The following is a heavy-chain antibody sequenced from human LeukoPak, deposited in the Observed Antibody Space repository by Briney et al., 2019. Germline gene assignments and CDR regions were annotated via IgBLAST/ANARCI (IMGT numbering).Heavy chain of an antibody. Sequence: PSETLSLTCAVYGGSFSGYYWSWIRQPPGKGLGWIGEINHSGSTNYNPSLKSRVTISVDTSKNQFSLKPSSVTAADTAVYYCASSPRSAAGDSGYWGQGTLVTVSS. CDR1: GGSFSGYY. J-gene: IGHJ4*02. CDR3: ASSPRSAAGDSGY. CDR2: INHSGST. V-gene: IGHV4-34*01. D-gene: IGHD6-13*01.